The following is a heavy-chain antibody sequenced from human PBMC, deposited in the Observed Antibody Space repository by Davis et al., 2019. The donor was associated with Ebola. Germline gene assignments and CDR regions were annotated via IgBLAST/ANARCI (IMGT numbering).Heavy chain of an antibody. V-gene: IGHV3-15*01. Sequence: PGGSLRLSCAASGFTFSTVWMIWVRQAPGKGLEWVGRVKSKSDGETTEYAAPVKGRFTISRDDSKKTLYLQMSSLRTEDTAVYYCTTGAPTSGSLFDYWGQGTLVTVSS. J-gene: IGHJ4*02. D-gene: IGHD6-19*01. CDR3: TTGAPTSGSLFDY. CDR1: GFTFSTVW. CDR2: VKSKSDGETT.